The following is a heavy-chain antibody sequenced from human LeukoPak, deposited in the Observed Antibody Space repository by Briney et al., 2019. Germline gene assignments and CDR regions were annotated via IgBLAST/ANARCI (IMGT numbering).Heavy chain of an antibody. CDR2: ISYDGSNK. Sequence: TGGSLRLSCAASGFTFSSYAMHWVRQAPGKGLEWVAVISYDGSNKYYADSVKGRFTISRDNSKNTLYLQMNSLRAEDTAVYYCARILYCSSWGTFDPWGQGTLVTVSS. D-gene: IGHD6-13*01. CDR3: ARILYCSSWGTFDP. CDR1: GFTFSSYA. V-gene: IGHV3-30-3*01. J-gene: IGHJ5*02.